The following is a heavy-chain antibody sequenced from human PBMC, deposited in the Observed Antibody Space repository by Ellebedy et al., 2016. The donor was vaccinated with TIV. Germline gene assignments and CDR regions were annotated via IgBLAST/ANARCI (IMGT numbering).Heavy chain of an antibody. V-gene: IGHV4-34*01. Sequence: MPSETLSLTCAVYGGSFSGYYWSWIRQPPGTGLEWIGEINHSGTTQYNPSLKSRVTISVDSSKNKLSLNLSSGTAADTAVYYWARDKWSYADWGQGTLVTVSS. D-gene: IGHD1-26*01. CDR3: ARDKWSYAD. CDR2: INHSGTT. J-gene: IGHJ4*02. CDR1: GGSFSGYY.